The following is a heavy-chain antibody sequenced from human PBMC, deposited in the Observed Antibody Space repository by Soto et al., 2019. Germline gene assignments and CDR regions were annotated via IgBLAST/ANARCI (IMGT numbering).Heavy chain of an antibody. CDR2: ISYDGSNK. Sequence: GGSLRLSCAASGFTFSSYGMHWVRQAPGKGLEWVAVISYDGSNKYYADSVKGRFTISRDNSKNTLYLQMNSLRAEDTAVYYCAKDRSIAARTRWYMDVWGQGTTVTVSS. J-gene: IGHJ6*03. V-gene: IGHV3-30*18. D-gene: IGHD6-6*01. CDR1: GFTFSSYG. CDR3: AKDRSIAARTRWYMDV.